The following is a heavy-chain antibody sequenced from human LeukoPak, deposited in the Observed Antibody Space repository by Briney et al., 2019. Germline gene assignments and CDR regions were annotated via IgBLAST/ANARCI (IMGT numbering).Heavy chain of an antibody. CDR3: ATDLHQPPFPH. J-gene: IGHJ1*01. D-gene: IGHD2-2*01. Sequence: GGSLRLSCAPSGFTFSNYAMSWVRQAPGKGLGWVSAITATSSSTYDADSVQGRFTISRDNAKNTLYLQMNSLRAEDTAVYYCATDLHQPPFPHWGQGTLVTVSS. V-gene: IGHV3-23*01. CDR1: GFTFSNYA. CDR2: ITATSSST.